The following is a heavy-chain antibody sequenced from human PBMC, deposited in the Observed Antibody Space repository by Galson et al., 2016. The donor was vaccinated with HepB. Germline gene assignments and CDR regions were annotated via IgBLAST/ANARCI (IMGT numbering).Heavy chain of an antibody. Sequence: SETLSLTCTVSGGSVSSGSYYWSWIRQPPGKGLEWIGYIYYSGSTNYNPSLKSRVTISVDTSKNQFSLKLSSVTAADTAVYYCAWGYYYDSSGIPPAFDIWGQGTMVTVSS. CDR2: IYYSGST. CDR3: AWGYYYDSSGIPPAFDI. D-gene: IGHD3-22*01. J-gene: IGHJ3*02. CDR1: GGSVSSGSYY. V-gene: IGHV4-61*01.